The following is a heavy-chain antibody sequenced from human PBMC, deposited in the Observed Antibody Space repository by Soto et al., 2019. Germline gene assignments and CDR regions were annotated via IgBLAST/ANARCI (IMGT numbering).Heavy chain of an antibody. D-gene: IGHD3-22*01. Sequence: VKVSCKASGGTFSTYAIDWVRQAPGQGLEWMGGIIPLFGTAKYAQNFQGRITITADESTNTAYMELRSLRSQDTAVYYCARGVHYDSSGYYYFYWGQGTLVTVSS. V-gene: IGHV1-69*13. CDR2: IIPLFGTA. J-gene: IGHJ4*02. CDR3: ARGVHYDSSGYYYFY. CDR1: GGTFSTYA.